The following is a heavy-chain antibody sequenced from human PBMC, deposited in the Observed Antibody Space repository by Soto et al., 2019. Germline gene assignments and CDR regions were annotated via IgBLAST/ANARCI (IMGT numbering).Heavy chain of an antibody. J-gene: IGHJ5*02. CDR1: GSSITSYY. Sequence: SETLSLTCTVSGSSITSYYWNWIRQPPGKALEWIGYIYYSGITDYNPSLKSRVTISVDTSKTQFSLKLSSVTAADTAVYYCARTYYDFWSGYWRCFDPWGQGTLVT. CDR3: ARTYYDFWSGYWRCFDP. D-gene: IGHD3-3*01. V-gene: IGHV4-59*01. CDR2: IYYSGIT.